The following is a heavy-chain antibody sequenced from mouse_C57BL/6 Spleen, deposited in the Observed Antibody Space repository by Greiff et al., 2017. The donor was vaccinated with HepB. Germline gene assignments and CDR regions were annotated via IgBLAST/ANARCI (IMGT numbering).Heavy chain of an antibody. CDR3: ARTGYYAMDY. CDR1: GYTFTSYW. CDR2: IHPNSGST. J-gene: IGHJ4*01. V-gene: IGHV1-64*01. D-gene: IGHD4-1*01. Sequence: QLQQPGAELVKPGASVKLSCKASGYTFTSYWMHWVKQRPGQGLEWIGMIHPNSGSTNYNEKFKSKATLTVDKSSSTAYMQLSSLTSEDSTVYYCARTGYYAMDYWGQGTSVTVSS.